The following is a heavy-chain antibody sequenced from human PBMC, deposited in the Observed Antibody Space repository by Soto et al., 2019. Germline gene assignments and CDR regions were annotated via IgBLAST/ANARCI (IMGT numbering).Heavy chain of an antibody. D-gene: IGHD2-8*01. V-gene: IGHV1-69*06. Sequence: QVQLVQSGAEVKKPGSSVKVSCKVSGDTFNSHAITWVRQAPEQGLEWMGRIIPMFGTANYAQKFQGRVTITADTSTSTAYMELRSLRSEDTAVYYCARSKGVGLVVDAFDIWGQGTMVTVSS. CDR1: GDTFNSHA. J-gene: IGHJ3*02. CDR3: ARSKGVGLVVDAFDI. CDR2: IIPMFGTA.